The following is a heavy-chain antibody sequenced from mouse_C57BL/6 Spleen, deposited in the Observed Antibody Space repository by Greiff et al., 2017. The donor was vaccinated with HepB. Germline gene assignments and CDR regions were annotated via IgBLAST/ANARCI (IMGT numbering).Heavy chain of an antibody. Sequence: EVQLQQSGPGLVKPSQSLSLTCSVTGYSITSGYYWNWIRQFPGNKLEWMGYISYDGSNNYNPSLKNRISITRDTSKNQFFLKLNSVTTEDTATYYCARGWDQGFAYWGQGTLVTVSA. CDR1: GYSITSGYY. V-gene: IGHV3-6*01. CDR2: ISYDGSN. CDR3: ARGWDQGFAY. J-gene: IGHJ3*01. D-gene: IGHD4-1*01.